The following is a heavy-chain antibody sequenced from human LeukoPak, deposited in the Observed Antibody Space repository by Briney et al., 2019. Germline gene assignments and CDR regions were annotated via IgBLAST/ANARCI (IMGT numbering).Heavy chain of an antibody. V-gene: IGHV3-30-3*01. CDR3: TGGSYFLSWFDP. Sequence: GGSLRLSCAASGFTFSSYAMHWVRQAPGKGLEWVAVISYDGSNKYYADSVKGRFTISRDNSKNTLYLQMNSLRAEDTAAYYCTGGSYFLSWFDPWGQGTLVTVSS. CDR1: GFTFSSYA. J-gene: IGHJ5*02. CDR2: ISYDGSNK. D-gene: IGHD1-26*01.